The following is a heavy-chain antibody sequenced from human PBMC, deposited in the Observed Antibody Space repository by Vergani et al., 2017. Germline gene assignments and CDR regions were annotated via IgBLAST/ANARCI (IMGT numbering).Heavy chain of an antibody. Sequence: EVELVQSGPEMRKPGESLKISCEGSEYSFGNYWIGWVRQMPGKGLVWMGIIYPSDSDTRYSPSFQRQVTISADKSISTAFLQWDSLKASDTALYYCARHTTYTDSWGQGTLVTVSS. CDR1: EYSFGNYW. J-gene: IGHJ4*02. D-gene: IGHD1-1*01. V-gene: IGHV5-51*01. CDR2: IYPSDSDT. CDR3: ARHTTYTDS.